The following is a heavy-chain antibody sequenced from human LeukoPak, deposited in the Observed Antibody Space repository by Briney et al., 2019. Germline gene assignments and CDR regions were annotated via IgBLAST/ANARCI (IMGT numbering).Heavy chain of an antibody. CDR2: IYTSGST. V-gene: IGHV4-4*07. CDR1: GGSISSYY. J-gene: IGHJ4*02. Sequence: PSETLSLTCTVSGGSISSYYWSWIRQPAGKGLEWIGRIYTSGSTNFNPSLQSRVIISVDTSKSQFSLRLSSVTAADTAVYYCARSYYYGSGNVVFDHWGQGSLVTVSS. CDR3: ARSYYYGSGNVVFDH. D-gene: IGHD3-10*01.